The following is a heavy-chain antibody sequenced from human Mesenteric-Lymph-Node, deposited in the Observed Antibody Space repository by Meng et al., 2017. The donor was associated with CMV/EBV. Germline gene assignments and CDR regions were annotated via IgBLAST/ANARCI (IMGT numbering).Heavy chain of an antibody. V-gene: IGHV4-59*03. CDR1: GGPITSYY. CDR3: AKWNSDWNSFDS. J-gene: IGHJ4*02. CDR2: THYSGSA. Sequence: SETLSLTCTVSGGPITSYYWNWIRQPPGKGLEWIGYTHYSGSALYNPALKSRVTMSVDTSKHQFSLKLSSATSADTAVYYCAKWNSDWNSFDSWGQGTLVTVS. D-gene: IGHD1/OR15-1a*01.